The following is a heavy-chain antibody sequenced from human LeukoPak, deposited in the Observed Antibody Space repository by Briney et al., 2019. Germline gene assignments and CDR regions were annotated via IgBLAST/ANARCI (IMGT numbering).Heavy chain of an antibody. Sequence: PGGSLRLSCAASGFTFSSYWMHWVRQAPGKGLVWVSRINSDGSSTTYADSVKGRFTISRDNAKNTLYPQMNSLRAEDTAVYYCAELRSSAFDIWGQGTMVTVSS. V-gene: IGHV3-74*03. CDR2: INSDGSST. CDR3: AELRSSAFDI. J-gene: IGHJ3*02. D-gene: IGHD1-26*01. CDR1: GFTFSSYW.